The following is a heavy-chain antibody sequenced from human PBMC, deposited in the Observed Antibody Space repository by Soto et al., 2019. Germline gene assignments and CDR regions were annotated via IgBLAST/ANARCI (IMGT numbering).Heavy chain of an antibody. CDR3: AREWNNYYYFYLYV. CDR1: GFTFSSYG. D-gene: IGHD1-1*01. J-gene: IGHJ6*03. CDR2: IWYDGSSK. Sequence: QVQLVESGGGVVQPGRSLRLSCAASGFTFSSYGMHWVRQAPCKGLEWVAVIWYDGSSKYYEDSVKGRFTISRHNSKNTLYLQMNSLRAEDTAVYYCAREWNNYYYFYLYVWGKGNTVNVSS. V-gene: IGHV3-33*01.